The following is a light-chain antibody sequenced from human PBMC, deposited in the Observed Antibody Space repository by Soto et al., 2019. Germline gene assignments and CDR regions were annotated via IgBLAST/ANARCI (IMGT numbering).Light chain of an antibody. J-gene: IGLJ2*01. CDR3: AAWDDNLRGVV. V-gene: IGLV2-14*01. CDR1: SSDVGGYNY. Sequence: QSALTQPASVSGSPGQSITISCTGTSSDVGGYNYVSWFQHHPGKAPKLIIYEVSYRPSGVSNRFSGSKSGDTASLTISGLQAEDEADYYCAAWDDNLRGVVFGGGTKLTVL. CDR2: EVS.